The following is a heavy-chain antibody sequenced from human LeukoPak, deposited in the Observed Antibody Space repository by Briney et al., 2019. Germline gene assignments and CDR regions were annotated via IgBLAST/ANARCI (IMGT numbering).Heavy chain of an antibody. D-gene: IGHD2-8*01. CDR3: AKDPADLHGVCTFDY. Sequence: QSGGSLRLSCAASGFAFSSYAMSWVRQAPGKGLEWVSAISGSGGSTYYADSVKGRFTISRDNSKNTLYLQMNSLRAEDTAVYYCAKDPADLHGVCTFDYWGQGTLVTVSS. J-gene: IGHJ4*02. V-gene: IGHV3-23*01. CDR2: ISGSGGST. CDR1: GFAFSSYA.